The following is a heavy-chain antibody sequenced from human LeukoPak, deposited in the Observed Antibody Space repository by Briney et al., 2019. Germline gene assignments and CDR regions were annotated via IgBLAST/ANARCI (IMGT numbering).Heavy chain of an antibody. D-gene: IGHD6-6*01. CDR2: IIPIFGTA. J-gene: IGHJ4*02. CDR3: ARAYSSSSPFDY. Sequence: ASVKVPCKASGGTFSSYAISWVRQAPGQGLEWMGGIIPIFGTANYAQKFQGRVTITADESTSTAYMELSSLRSEDTAVYYCARAYSSSSPFDYWGQGTLVTVSS. CDR1: GGTFSSYA. V-gene: IGHV1-69*13.